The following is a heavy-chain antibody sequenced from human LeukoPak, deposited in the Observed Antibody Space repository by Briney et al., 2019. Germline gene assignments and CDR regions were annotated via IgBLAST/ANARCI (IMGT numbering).Heavy chain of an antibody. CDR1: GGSISNYY. Sequence: PSETLSLTCTVSGGSISNYYCSWMRQPAGKALEWIGRVYIDGNTNHNPSLKSRVTMSVDTSQSQFSLNLRSVTAADTAVYYCARTPYSSPGWHFDYWGQGILVTVS. V-gene: IGHV4-4*07. D-gene: IGHD6-19*01. CDR2: VYIDGNT. CDR3: ARTPYSSPGWHFDY. J-gene: IGHJ4*02.